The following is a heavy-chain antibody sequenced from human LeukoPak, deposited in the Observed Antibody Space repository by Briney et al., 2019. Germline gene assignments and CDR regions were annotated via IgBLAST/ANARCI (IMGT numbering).Heavy chain of an antibody. D-gene: IGHD5-18*01. CDR1: GGSISTYY. J-gene: IGHJ5*02. CDR2: ISYGNT. Sequence: SETLSLTCSDSGGSISTYYWNWIRQTPGKGLEGIGHISYGNTEYNPSLKSRVTISVDTSKNQFSLKLTSVTAADTAVYYCARDKAHSYGRYFDPWGQGALVTVSS. V-gene: IGHV4-59*01. CDR3: ARDKAHSYGRYFDP.